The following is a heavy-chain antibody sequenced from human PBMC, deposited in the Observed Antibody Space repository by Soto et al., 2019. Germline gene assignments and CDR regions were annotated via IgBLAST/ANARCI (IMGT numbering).Heavy chain of an antibody. CDR1: GGSISSYY. V-gene: IGHV4-59*01. J-gene: IGHJ6*02. CDR2: IYYSGST. CDR3: ARDCGRNWNYHYYYYGMDV. D-gene: IGHD1-7*01. Sequence: PSETLSLTCTVSGGSISSYYWSWIRQPPGKGLEWIGYIYYSGSTNYNPSLKSRVTISVDTSKNQFSLKLSSVTAADTAVYYCARDCGRNWNYHYYYYGMDVWGQGTTVTVSS.